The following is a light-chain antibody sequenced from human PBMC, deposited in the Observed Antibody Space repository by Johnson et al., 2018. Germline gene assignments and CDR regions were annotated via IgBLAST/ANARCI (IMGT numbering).Light chain of an antibody. J-gene: IGLJ1*01. CDR2: ETN. CDR1: SSNIGNNY. V-gene: IGLV1-51*02. Sequence: QSVLKQPPSVSAAPGQKVTISCSGSSSNIGNNYVSWYQQLPGTAPKLLIYETNTRPSGIPDRFSGSKSGTSATLGITGLQSVDEAEYYCGTWDSSRSSGNGCGTGPKVTVL. CDR3: GTWDSSRSSGNG.